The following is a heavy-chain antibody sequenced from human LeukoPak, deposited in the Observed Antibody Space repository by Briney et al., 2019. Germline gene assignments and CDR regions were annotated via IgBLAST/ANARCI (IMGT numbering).Heavy chain of an antibody. V-gene: IGHV1-2*02. D-gene: IGHD1-26*01. CDR3: ARDLGGSYYSDY. CDR1: GYTFTGYY. CDR2: INPNSGGT. Sequence: ASVKVSCKASGYTFTGYYMHWVRQAPGQGLEWMGWINPNSGGTNYAQKFQGRVTMTRDTSISTAYMELSRLRSDDTAVYYCARDLGGSYYSDYWGQGTLVTVSS. J-gene: IGHJ4*02.